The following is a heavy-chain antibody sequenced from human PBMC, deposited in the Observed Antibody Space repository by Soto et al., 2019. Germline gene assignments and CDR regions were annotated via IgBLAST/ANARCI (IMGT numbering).Heavy chain of an antibody. CDR1: GYTFTRHL. CDR3: ARPNYTVSGGYSY. Sequence: QVQLVQSGAEVKKPGASVKVSCEASGYTFTRHLMHWVRQAPGQRLEWMGWINAGNGNTKYSQKFQGRVTITRDTSANTTYMELSSLRSGDTAVYYCARPNYTVSGGYSYWGKGTLVTVSS. J-gene: IGHJ4*02. D-gene: IGHD3-10*01. CDR2: INAGNGNT. V-gene: IGHV1-3*01.